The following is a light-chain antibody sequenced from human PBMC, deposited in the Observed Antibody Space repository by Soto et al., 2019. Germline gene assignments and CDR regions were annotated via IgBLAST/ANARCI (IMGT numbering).Light chain of an antibody. CDR1: QVISNY. V-gene: IGKV1-27*01. J-gene: IGKJ1*01. Sequence: DIQMTQSPSSVSASVGDRVTITCRASQVISNYLAWYQQKPGKVPKLLIYAASTLQSGVPSRFSGSGSGTDFTLTISSLQPEDVATYYCQKYNSALWTFGQGTKVEIK. CDR2: AAS. CDR3: QKYNSALWT.